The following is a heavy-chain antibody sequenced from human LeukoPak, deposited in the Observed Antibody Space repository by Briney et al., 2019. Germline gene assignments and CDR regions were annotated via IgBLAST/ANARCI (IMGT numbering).Heavy chain of an antibody. CDR2: ISHDVTNT. CDR1: GFSFSGYT. J-gene: IGHJ3*01. D-gene: IGHD5-12*01. V-gene: IGHV3-30-3*01. Sequence: GGSLRLSCAASGFSFSGYTLHWVRQAPGEGLEWVASISHDVTNTYYADSVKGRFTISRDNSKNTLYVQMNSLRAEDTAIYYCARDLDSGYGHDSFDVWGQGTMVTVSS. CDR3: ARDLDSGYGHDSFDV.